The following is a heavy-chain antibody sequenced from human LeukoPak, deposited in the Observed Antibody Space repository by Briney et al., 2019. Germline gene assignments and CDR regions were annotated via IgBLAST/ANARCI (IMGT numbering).Heavy chain of an antibody. J-gene: IGHJ4*02. V-gene: IGHV1-8*03. CDR3: AREHSSSSLDY. CDR2: MNPNSGNT. D-gene: IGHD6-6*01. CDR1: GYTFTSYD. Sequence: GASVKVSCKASGYTFTSYDINWVRQATAQGLEWMGRMNPNSGNTGYAQKFQGRVTITRNTYISTAYMELSSLRSEDTAVYYCAREHSSSSLDYWGQGTLVTVSS.